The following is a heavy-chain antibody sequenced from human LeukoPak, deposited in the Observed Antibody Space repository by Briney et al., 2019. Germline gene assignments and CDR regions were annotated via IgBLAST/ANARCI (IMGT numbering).Heavy chain of an antibody. CDR3: ANSIAAARGYYFDY. CDR2: INGGGAYT. D-gene: IGHD6-13*01. J-gene: IGHJ4*02. Sequence: GGSLGLSCAASGFTFSSYAMSWVRQAPGKGLEWVSTINGGGAYTYYADSVKGRFTISRDNSKNTLYLQMTSLTAEDTAIYYCANSIAAARGYYFDYWGQGTLVTVSS. CDR1: GFTFSSYA. V-gene: IGHV3-23*01.